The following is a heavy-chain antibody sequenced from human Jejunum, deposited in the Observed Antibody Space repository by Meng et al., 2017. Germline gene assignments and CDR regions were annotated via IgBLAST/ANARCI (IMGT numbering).Heavy chain of an antibody. Sequence: GESLKISCAASGFTFSCYGMHWVRQAPGKGLEWVAAIRSDGSDKYYAESVKGRFTISRDDSENTLFLQVRSLRAEDTALYYCARDSDTSGRHWFYDLWGHGTLVTVSS. CDR3: ARDSDTSGRHWFYDL. V-gene: IGHV3-33*01. D-gene: IGHD6-19*01. CDR2: IRSDGSDK. CDR1: GFTFSCYG. J-gene: IGHJ2*01.